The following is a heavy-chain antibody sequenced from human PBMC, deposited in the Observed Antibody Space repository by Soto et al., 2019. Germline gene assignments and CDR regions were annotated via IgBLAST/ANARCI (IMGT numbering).Heavy chain of an antibody. Sequence: VASVKVSCKASGGTFSSYAISWVRQAPGQGLEWMGGIIPIFGTANYAQKFQGRVTITADESTSTAYMELSSLRSEDTAVYYCARSREGRDYDFWSGYLIDAFDIWGQGTMVTVSS. V-gene: IGHV1-69*13. J-gene: IGHJ3*02. CDR2: IIPIFGTA. CDR1: GGTFSSYA. CDR3: ARSREGRDYDFWSGYLIDAFDI. D-gene: IGHD3-3*01.